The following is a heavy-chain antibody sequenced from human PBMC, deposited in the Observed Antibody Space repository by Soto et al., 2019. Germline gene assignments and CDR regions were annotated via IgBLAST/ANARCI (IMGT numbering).Heavy chain of an antibody. CDR2: INHSGST. D-gene: IGHD5-18*01. CDR1: GGSISSSSYH. Sequence: SETLFLTCTVSGGSISSSSYHSSWICQPPGKGLEWIGEINHSGSTNYNPSIKSRVTISVDTSKNQFSLKLSSVTAADTALHYCARGRRYSYGYAHFDYWGQGILATVSS. J-gene: IGHJ4*02. V-gene: IGHV4-39*07. CDR3: ARGRRYSYGYAHFDY.